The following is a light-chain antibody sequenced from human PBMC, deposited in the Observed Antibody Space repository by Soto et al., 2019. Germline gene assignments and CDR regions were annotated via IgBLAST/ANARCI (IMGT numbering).Light chain of an antibody. V-gene: IGLV2-14*03. Sequence: QSVLTQPASVSGSPRQSITISCSGTSSDIGGYDYVSWYQQYPGKAPKLIIFDVTSRPSGVSPRFSGSKSGTTASLTISDPQPGDEADYYCCSYTSSSLLIFGGGTKVTVL. CDR3: CSYTSSSLLI. J-gene: IGLJ2*01. CDR2: DVT. CDR1: SSDIGGYDY.